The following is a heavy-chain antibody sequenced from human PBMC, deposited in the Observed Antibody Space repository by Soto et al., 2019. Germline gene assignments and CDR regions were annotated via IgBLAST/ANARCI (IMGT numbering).Heavy chain of an antibody. CDR2: IDPSDSYT. V-gene: IGHV5-10-1*03. CDR3: ARPTSNYGSGLYYGMDV. D-gene: IGHD3-10*01. CDR1: GYSFTSYW. Sequence: EVQLVQSGAEVKKPGESLRISCKGSGYSFTSYWISWVRQMPGKGLEWMGRIDPSDSYTNYSPSFQGHVTISADKSISTAYLQWSSLKASDTAMYYCARPTSNYGSGLYYGMDVWGQGTTVTVSS. J-gene: IGHJ6*02.